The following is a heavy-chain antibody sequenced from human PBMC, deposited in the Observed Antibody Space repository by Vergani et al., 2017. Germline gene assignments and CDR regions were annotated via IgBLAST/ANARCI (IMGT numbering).Heavy chain of an antibody. D-gene: IGHD3-10*01. V-gene: IGHV3-53*02. CDR2: IYSGGST. J-gene: IGHJ3*02. Sequence: EVQLVETGGGLIQPGGSLRLSCAASGFTVSSNYMSWVRQAPGKGLEWVSVIYSGGSTYSADSVKGRFTISRDNSKNTLYLQMNSLRAEDTAVYYCAREGTVRGVTRSDAFDIWGQGTMVTVSS. CDR1: GFTVSSNY. CDR3: AREGTVRGVTRSDAFDI.